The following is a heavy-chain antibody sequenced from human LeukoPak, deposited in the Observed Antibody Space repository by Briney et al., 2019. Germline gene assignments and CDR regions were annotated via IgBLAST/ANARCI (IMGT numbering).Heavy chain of an antibody. CDR1: GFSLSTSGVG. Sequence: SGPTLVKPTQTLTLTCTFSGFSLSTSGVGVGWIRQPPGKALEWLALIYWNDDKRYSPSLKSRLTITKDTSKNQVVLTMTNMDPVDTATYYCAHRPDGGPAAKFWGNYGMDVWGQGTTVTVSS. D-gene: IGHD3-16*01. CDR2: IYWNDDK. J-gene: IGHJ6*02. V-gene: IGHV2-5*01. CDR3: AHRPDGGPAAKFWGNYGMDV.